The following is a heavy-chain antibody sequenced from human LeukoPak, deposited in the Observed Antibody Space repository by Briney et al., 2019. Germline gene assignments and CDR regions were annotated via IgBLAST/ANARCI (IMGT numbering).Heavy chain of an antibody. Sequence: PSETLSLTCTVSGGSISSGSYYWSWIRQPAGKGLEWIVRIYTSGSTNYNPSLKSRVTISVDTSKNQFSLKLSSVTTADTAVYYCAREAYSSSFSVLRGHCYMDVWGKGTTVTVSS. V-gene: IGHV4-61*02. J-gene: IGHJ6*03. CDR3: AREAYSSSFSVLRGHCYMDV. D-gene: IGHD6-6*01. CDR1: GGSISSGSYY. CDR2: IYTSGST.